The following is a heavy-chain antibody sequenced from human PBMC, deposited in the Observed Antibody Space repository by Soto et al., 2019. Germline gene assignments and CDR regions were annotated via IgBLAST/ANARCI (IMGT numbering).Heavy chain of an antibody. CDR2: IIPIFDTT. Sequence: SVKVSCKASGGTFSSYAISWVRQAPGQGLEWMGGIIPIFDTTNYAQKFQGRVTITADESTSTAYMELSSLRSEDTAVYYCARNGLSYYDSREYYYYGMDVWGKGTTVTVSS. V-gene: IGHV1-69*13. J-gene: IGHJ6*04. CDR3: ARNGLSYYDSREYYYYGMDV. D-gene: IGHD3-22*01. CDR1: GGTFSSYA.